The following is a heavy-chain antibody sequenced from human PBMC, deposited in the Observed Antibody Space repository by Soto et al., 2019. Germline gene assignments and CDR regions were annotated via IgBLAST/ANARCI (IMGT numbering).Heavy chain of an antibody. Sequence: QLQLQESGPGLVKPSETLSLTCTVSGGSISSSDYYWGWIRQPPGKGLEWIGNIYYSGCASDNPSLRGCDTISVYTSMNHVSRTLGFVASVDSVVYSCVSGYPWVGLDSRGQGTLVTVSS. CDR1: GGSISSSDYY. CDR2: IYYSGCA. CDR3: VSGYPWVGLDS. J-gene: IGHJ4*02. D-gene: IGHD3-16*01. V-gene: IGHV4-39*02.